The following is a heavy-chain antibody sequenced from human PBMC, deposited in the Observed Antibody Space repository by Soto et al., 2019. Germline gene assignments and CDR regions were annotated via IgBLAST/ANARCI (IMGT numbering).Heavy chain of an antibody. J-gene: IGHJ6*02. CDR3: ARMDGDYNYYGLDV. D-gene: IGHD3-10*01. CDR2: FFSDVER. CDR1: GFSLSNDRRG. Sequence: QVTLKESGPVLVKPTETLTLTCTVSGFSLSNDRRGVSWIRQPPGKPLEWLAHFFSDVERSYSASMQSRLTLSTDTSGSQVVLTMTNMDPVDTATYYCARMDGDYNYYGLDVWGQGTTVTVSS. V-gene: IGHV2-26*02.